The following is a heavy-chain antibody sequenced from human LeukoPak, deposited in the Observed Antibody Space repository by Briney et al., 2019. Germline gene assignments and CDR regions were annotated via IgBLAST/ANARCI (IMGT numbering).Heavy chain of an antibody. D-gene: IGHD3-22*01. CDR1: GGSFGGYY. V-gene: IGHV4-39*01. CDR3: ARLVYSSGYYLIFDY. J-gene: IGHJ4*02. Sequence: SETLSLTCAVYGGSFGGYYWGWIRQPPGKGLEWIGSISYSGSTYYNPSLKSRVTIYVDTSKNQFSLKLSSVTAADTAVYYCARLVYSSGYYLIFDYWGKGTLVTVSS. CDR2: ISYSGST.